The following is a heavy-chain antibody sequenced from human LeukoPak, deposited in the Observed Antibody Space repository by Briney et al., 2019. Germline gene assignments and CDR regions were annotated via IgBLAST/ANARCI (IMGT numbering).Heavy chain of an antibody. CDR3: ARAETTVIGSNWFDP. V-gene: IGHV3-7*04. CDR2: IKQDGSEK. D-gene: IGHD4-11*01. Sequence: GGSLRLSCAASGFTFSSYWMSWVRQAPGKGLEWVANIKQDGSEKYYVDSVKGRFTISRDNTKNSVYLLMNSLRVEDTAVYYCARAETTVIGSNWFDPWGQGTLVTVSS. J-gene: IGHJ5*02. CDR1: GFTFSSYW.